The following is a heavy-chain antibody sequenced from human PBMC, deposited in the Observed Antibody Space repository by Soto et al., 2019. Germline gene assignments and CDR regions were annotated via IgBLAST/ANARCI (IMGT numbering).Heavy chain of an antibody. J-gene: IGHJ4*02. D-gene: IGHD3-22*01. CDR1: GFTFSSYA. CDR2: ISYDGSNK. CDR3: AREGLDDSSGYYSFDY. Sequence: GGSLRLSCAASGFTFSSYAMHWVRQAPGKGLEWVAVISYDGSNKYYADSVKGRFTISRDNSKNTLYLQMNSLRAEGTAVYYCAREGLDDSSGYYSFDYWGQGTLVTVSS. V-gene: IGHV3-30-3*01.